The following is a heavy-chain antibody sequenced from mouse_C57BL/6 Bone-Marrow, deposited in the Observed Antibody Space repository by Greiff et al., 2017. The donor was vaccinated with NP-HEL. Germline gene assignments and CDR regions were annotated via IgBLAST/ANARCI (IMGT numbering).Heavy chain of an antibody. J-gene: IGHJ3*01. CDR2: ISSGGSYT. V-gene: IGHV5-6*01. D-gene: IGHD2-3*01. Sequence: DVHLVESGGDLVKPGGSLKLSCAASGFTFSSYGMSWVRQTPDKRLEWVATISSGGSYTYYTDSVKGRFTISRDNAKNTLYLQMSSLKSEDTAMYYCARPGGWLLPAGFAYWGQGTLVTVSA. CDR1: GFTFSSYG. CDR3: ARPGGWLLPAGFAY.